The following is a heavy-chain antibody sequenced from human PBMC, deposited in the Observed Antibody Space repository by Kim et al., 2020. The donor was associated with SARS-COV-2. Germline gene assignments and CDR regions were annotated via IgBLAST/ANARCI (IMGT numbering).Heavy chain of an antibody. V-gene: IGHV1-8*01. CDR1: GYTFTSYD. Sequence: ASVKVSCKASGYTFTSYDINWVRQATGQGLEWMGWMNPNSGNTGYAQKFQGRVTMTRNTSISTAYMELSSLRSEDTAVYYCTYDSSGYGLFHFDYWGQGTLVTVSS. CDR2: MNPNSGNT. J-gene: IGHJ4*02. CDR3: TYDSSGYGLFHFDY. D-gene: IGHD3-22*01.